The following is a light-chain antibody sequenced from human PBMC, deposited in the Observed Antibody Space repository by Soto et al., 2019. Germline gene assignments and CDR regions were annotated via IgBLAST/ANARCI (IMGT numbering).Light chain of an antibody. CDR2: DNN. V-gene: IGLV1-51*01. CDR1: SSNIGNNF. CDR3: GTWDSSLRVVI. J-gene: IGLJ2*01. Sequence: QAVLTQPPSVSAAPGQKVTISCSGSSSNIGNNFVSWYQQLPGTAPRLLIYDNNNRPSGIPDRFSCSQSGTSATLAITGLQTRDEADYFCGTWDSSLRVVIFGGGTKLTVL.